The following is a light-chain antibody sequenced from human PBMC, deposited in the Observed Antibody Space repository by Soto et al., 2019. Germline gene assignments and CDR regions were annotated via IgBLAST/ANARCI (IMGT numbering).Light chain of an antibody. CDR3: QQVDSYPIT. V-gene: IGKV1-9*01. J-gene: IGKJ5*01. CDR1: QDINKN. CDR2: AAS. Sequence: DIQMTQSPSSLSASVGDRVTITCQASQDINKNLIWYKQKQGKAPKXXIYAASTLQSGVPSRFRGSGSGTDFTLSISSLKPEDFETYFCQQVDSYPITFGQGTRLEIK.